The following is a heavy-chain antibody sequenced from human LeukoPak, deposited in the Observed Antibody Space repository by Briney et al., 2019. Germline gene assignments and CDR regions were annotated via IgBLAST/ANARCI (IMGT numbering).Heavy chain of an antibody. CDR1: GGSISSSSYY. V-gene: IGHV4-39*01. Sequence: PSETLSLTCTVSGGSISSSSYYWGWIRQPPGKGLGWIGSIYYSGSTHYNPSLKSRVTISVDTSKNQFSLKLSSVTAADTAVYYCARHFLTIFGVVSIWFDPWGQGTLVTVSS. D-gene: IGHD3-3*01. CDR3: ARHFLTIFGVVSIWFDP. CDR2: IYYSGST. J-gene: IGHJ5*02.